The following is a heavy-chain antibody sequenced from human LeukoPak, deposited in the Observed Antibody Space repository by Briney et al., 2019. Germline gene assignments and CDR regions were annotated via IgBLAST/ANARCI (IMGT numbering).Heavy chain of an antibody. J-gene: IGHJ6*03. CDR3: ARGIAAAGAYYYYYYMDV. D-gene: IGHD6-13*01. CDR2: IIPIFGTA. CDR1: GDTFSSYA. Sequence: SSVKVSCKASGDTFSSYAISWVRQAPGQGLEWMGGIIPIFGTANYAQKFQGRVTITTDESTSTAYMELSSLRSEDTAVYYCARGIAAAGAYYYYYYMDVWGKGTTITVSS. V-gene: IGHV1-69*05.